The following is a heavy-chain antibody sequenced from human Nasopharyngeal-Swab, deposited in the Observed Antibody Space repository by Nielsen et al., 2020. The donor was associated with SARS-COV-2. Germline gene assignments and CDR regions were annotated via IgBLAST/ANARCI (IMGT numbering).Heavy chain of an antibody. CDR3: ARLLGRDYYYDSSGYYRGNWYFDL. Sequence: SETLSLTCTVSGGSISSYYWSWIRQPPGKGLEWIGYIYYSGSTNYNPSLKSRVTISVDTSKNQFSLQLSSVTAADTAVYYCARLLGRDYYYDSSGYYRGNWYFDLWGRGTLVTVSS. D-gene: IGHD3-22*01. CDR1: GGSISSYY. V-gene: IGHV4-59*01. CDR2: IYYSGST. J-gene: IGHJ2*01.